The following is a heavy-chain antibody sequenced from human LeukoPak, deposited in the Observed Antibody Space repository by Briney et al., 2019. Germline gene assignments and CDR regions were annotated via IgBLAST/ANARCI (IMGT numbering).Heavy chain of an antibody. CDR3: ARAEGGSYYLGYFDY. Sequence: PSETLSLTCTVSGDSISSYYWSWIRQPPGKGLEWIGYFDDSGSANYNPSLKSRVTISVDTSKNQFSLKLSSVTAADTAVYYCARAEGGSYYLGYFDYWGQGTLVTVSS. J-gene: IGHJ4*02. D-gene: IGHD1-26*01. V-gene: IGHV4-59*01. CDR2: FDDSGSA. CDR1: GDSISSYY.